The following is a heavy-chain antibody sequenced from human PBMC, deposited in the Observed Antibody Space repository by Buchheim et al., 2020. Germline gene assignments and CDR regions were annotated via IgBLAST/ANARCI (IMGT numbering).Heavy chain of an antibody. V-gene: IGHV3-74*01. Sequence: EVQLVESGGGLVQPGGSLRLSCAASGFTVSSHWMHWVRQAPGKGLVWVSRVSNDGFSTNYADFVEGRFTISRDSAKNTVYLQMNSLRAEDTAVYYCASLPEVPAAIFYYGMDVWGQGTT. J-gene: IGHJ6*02. CDR2: VSNDGFST. CDR3: ASLPEVPAAIFYYGMDV. D-gene: IGHD2-2*01. CDR1: GFTVSSHW.